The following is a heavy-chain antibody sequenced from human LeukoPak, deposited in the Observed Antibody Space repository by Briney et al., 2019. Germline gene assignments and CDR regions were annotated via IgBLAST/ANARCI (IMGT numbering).Heavy chain of an antibody. V-gene: IGHV4-59*01. CDR3: ARDISGSYFDC. CDR2: IYCSGST. J-gene: IGHJ4*02. D-gene: IGHD1-26*01. CDR1: GGSISSYY. Sequence: SETLSLTCTVSGGSISSYYWSWIRQPPGKGLEWIGYIYCSGSTNYNPSLKSRVAISVDTSKNQFSLKLSSVTAADTAVYYCARDISGSYFDCWGQGTLVTVSS.